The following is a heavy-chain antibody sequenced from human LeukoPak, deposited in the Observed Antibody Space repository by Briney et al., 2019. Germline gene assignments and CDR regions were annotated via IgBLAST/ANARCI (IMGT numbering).Heavy chain of an antibody. Sequence: GGSLRLSCAASGFTFSSYWMHWVRQAPGKGPVWVSRINSDGSSTSYADSVKGRFTISRDNAKNTLYLQMNSLRAEDTAVYYCARNPSGFYYYYYGMDVWGQGTTVTVSS. CDR2: INSDGSST. CDR1: GFTFSSYW. CDR3: ARNPSGFYYYYYGMDV. J-gene: IGHJ6*02. D-gene: IGHD7-27*01. V-gene: IGHV3-74*01.